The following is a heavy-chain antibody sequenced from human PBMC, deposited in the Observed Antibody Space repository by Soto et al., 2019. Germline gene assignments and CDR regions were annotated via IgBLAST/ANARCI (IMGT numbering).Heavy chain of an antibody. CDR3: AKVGSDFPRLGYCYGMDV. V-gene: IGHV3-23*01. Sequence: EVQLLESGGGLVQPGGSLRLSCAASGFTFSSYAMSWVRQAPGKGLEWVSAISGSGGSTYYADSVKGRFTISRDNSKNTLYLQMNSLRAEDTAVYYCAKVGSDFPRLGYCYGMDVWGQGTTVTVSS. D-gene: IGHD2-21*02. CDR2: ISGSGGST. J-gene: IGHJ6*02. CDR1: GFTFSSYA.